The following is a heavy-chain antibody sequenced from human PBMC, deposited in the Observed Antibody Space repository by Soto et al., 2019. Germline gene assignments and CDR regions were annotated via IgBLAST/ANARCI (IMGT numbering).Heavy chain of an antibody. Sequence: GGSLRLSCAASGFTFSNFWMHWVRQAPGKGLVWISRINDQGGSPTYADSVKGRFTISRDNSKNTLYLQMNSLRAEDAAVYYCAKEAFYTWIPHNYFDYWGQGTLVTVSS. V-gene: IGHV3-74*01. CDR2: INDQGGSP. CDR3: AKEAFYTWIPHNYFDY. J-gene: IGHJ4*02. CDR1: GFTFSNFW. D-gene: IGHD5-12*01.